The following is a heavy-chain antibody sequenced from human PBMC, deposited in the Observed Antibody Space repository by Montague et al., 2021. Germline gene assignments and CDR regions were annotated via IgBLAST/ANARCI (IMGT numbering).Heavy chain of an antibody. D-gene: IGHD6-13*01. CDR1: GDFISSYTW. Sequence: SETLSLTCAVSGDFISSYTWWSWVHQPPGKGLEWIGEIFHSGSANYNPSLRSRITISVDKSKNEFSLHLNSVTPADTAVYYCARHGDDEWQQMAFWGQGTLVVVSS. V-gene: IGHV4-4*02. J-gene: IGHJ4*02. CDR3: ARHGDDEWQQMAF. CDR2: IFHSGSA.